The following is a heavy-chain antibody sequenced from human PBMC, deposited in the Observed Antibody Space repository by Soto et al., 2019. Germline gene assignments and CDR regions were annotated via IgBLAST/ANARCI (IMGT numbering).Heavy chain of an antibody. Sequence: SETLSLTCTVSGGSTSSYYWSWIRQPPGKGLEWIGYIYYSGSTNYNPSLKSRVTISVDTSTSTAYMELRSLRSDDTAVYYCARVGYCSSTSCYGSYYYYYMDVWGKGTTVTVSS. CDR1: GGSTSSYY. D-gene: IGHD2-2*01. V-gene: IGHV4-59*01. CDR2: IYYSGST. CDR3: ARVGYCSSTSCYGSYYYYYMDV. J-gene: IGHJ6*03.